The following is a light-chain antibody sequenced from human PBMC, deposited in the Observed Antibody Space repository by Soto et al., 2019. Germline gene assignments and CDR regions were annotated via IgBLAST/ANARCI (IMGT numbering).Light chain of an antibody. J-gene: IGKJ1*01. CDR2: WAS. CDR3: QQYYTTPLT. V-gene: IGKV4-1*01. Sequence: DIVMTQFPDSLAVSLGERATINCKSSQSVLYSPNDKNYLAWYQQKPGQPPKLLIYWASTRESGVPDRFSGSGSATDFTLTISSLQAEDVAVYYCQQYYTTPLTFGQGTTVEVK. CDR1: QSVLYSPNDKNY.